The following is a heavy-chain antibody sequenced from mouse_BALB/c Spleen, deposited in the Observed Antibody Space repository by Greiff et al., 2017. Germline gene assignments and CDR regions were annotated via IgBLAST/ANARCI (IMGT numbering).Heavy chain of an antibody. CDR1: GYTFTSYW. CDR3: ARRWGGDY. D-gene: IGHD1-1*02. Sequence: QVHVKQSGAELAKPGASVKMSCKASGYTFTSYWMHWVKQRPGQGLEWIGYINPSTGYTEYNQKFKDKATLTADKSSSTAYMQLSSLTSEDSAVYYCARRWGGDYWGQGTSVTVSS. CDR2: INPSTGYT. J-gene: IGHJ4*01. V-gene: IGHV1-7*01.